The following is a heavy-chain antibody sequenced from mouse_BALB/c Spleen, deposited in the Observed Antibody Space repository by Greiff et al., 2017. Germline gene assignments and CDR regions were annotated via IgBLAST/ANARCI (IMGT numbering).Heavy chain of an antibody. V-gene: IGHV2-6-7*01. CDR1: GFSLTGYG. J-gene: IGHJ4*01. CDR3: ARDGSVYYGSSFYYAMDY. D-gene: IGHD1-1*01. Sequence: VKLMESGPGLVAPSQSLSITCTVSGFSLTGYGVNWVRQPPGKGLEWLGMIWGDGSTDYNSALKSRLSISKDNSKSQVFLKMNSLQTDDTARYYCARDGSVYYGSSFYYAMDYWGQGTSVTVSS. CDR2: IWGDGST.